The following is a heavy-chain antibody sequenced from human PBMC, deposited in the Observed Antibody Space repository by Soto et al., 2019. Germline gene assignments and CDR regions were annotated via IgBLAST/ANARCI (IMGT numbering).Heavy chain of an antibody. CDR3: TSPALRPPGGLIAPFNY. V-gene: IGHV1-3*01. CDR1: GYNFNTYA. J-gene: IGHJ4*02. D-gene: IGHD3-16*02. Sequence: QVQFVQSGAEGEKPGASVKLSCKASGYNFNTYALHWVRQAPGQRLEWMGWINAANGNTKYSQKFQDRVSITRDTSASTFYMELISLGSEHTAVFYCTSPALRPPGGLIAPFNYWGQGTRATFPS. CDR2: INAANGNT.